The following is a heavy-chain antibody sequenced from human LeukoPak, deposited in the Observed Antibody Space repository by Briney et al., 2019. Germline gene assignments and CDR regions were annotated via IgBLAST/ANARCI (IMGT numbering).Heavy chain of an antibody. CDR2: ISAYNGNT. D-gene: IGHD5-24*01. CDR3: ARGPLTGWLQFDI. J-gene: IGHJ3*02. V-gene: IGHV1-18*01. CDR1: GYTFTSYG. Sequence: ASVKVSCKXSGYTFTSYGISWVRQAPGQGLERMGWISAYNGNTNYSQKLQGRVTMTTDTSTSTAYMELRSLRSDDTAVYYCARGPLTGWLQFDIWGQGTMVTVSS.